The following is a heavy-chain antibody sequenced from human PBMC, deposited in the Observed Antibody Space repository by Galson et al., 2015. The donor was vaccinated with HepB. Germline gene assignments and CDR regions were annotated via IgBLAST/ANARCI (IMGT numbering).Heavy chain of an antibody. CDR2: IKQDGSEK. CDR3: AGITWIYYYYGMDV. Sequence: FLRLSCAASGFTFSSYWMSWVRQAPGKGLEWVANIKQDGSEKYYVDSVKGRSTISRDNAKNSLYLQMNSLRAEDTAVYYCAGITWIYYYYGMDVWGQGTTVTVSS. J-gene: IGHJ6*02. D-gene: IGHD1-14*01. V-gene: IGHV3-7*03. CDR1: GFTFSSYW.